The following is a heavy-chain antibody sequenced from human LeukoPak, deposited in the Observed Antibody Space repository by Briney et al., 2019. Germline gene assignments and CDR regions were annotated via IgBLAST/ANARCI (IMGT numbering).Heavy chain of an antibody. Sequence: SETLSLTCAVYGGSFSGYYWSWIRQPPGKGLEWIGEINHSGSTNYNPSLKSRITISVDTSKNQFSLKLSSVTAADTAVYYCSRGIAAAGPFDYWGQGTLVTVSS. V-gene: IGHV4-34*01. D-gene: IGHD6-13*01. CDR2: INHSGST. CDR3: SRGIAAAGPFDY. CDR1: GGSFSGYY. J-gene: IGHJ4*02.